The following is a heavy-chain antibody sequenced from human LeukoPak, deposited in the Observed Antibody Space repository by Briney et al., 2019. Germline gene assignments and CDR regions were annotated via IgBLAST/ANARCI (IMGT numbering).Heavy chain of an antibody. CDR3: AKGRNEDGDAALNY. Sequence: GGTLRLSCAASGFTFSTYAMGWVRQAPGRGLEWVSVVSQGGSITYYADSVKGRFTISRDNSKNTLYLQMNSLRAEDTAAYHCAKGRNEDGDAALNYWGQGTLVTVSS. V-gene: IGHV3-23*01. J-gene: IGHJ4*02. CDR1: GFTFSTYA. CDR2: VSQGGSIT. D-gene: IGHD4-17*01.